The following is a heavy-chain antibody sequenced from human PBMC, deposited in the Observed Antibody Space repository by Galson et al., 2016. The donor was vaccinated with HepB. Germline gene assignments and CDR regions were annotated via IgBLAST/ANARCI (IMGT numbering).Heavy chain of an antibody. CDR2: ISSGGVNT. J-gene: IGHJ6*02. CDR1: GFTFSSYA. Sequence: SLRLSCAASGFTFSSYAINRVRQAPGKGLDWVSTISSGGVNTYYADSVRGRFTIPRDNSKNTLFLQMNSLRVEDTAVYFCAKDLGSTSGFYYYTMDVWGQGTTVTVSS. D-gene: IGHD6-13*01. V-gene: IGHV3-23*01. CDR3: AKDLGSTSGFYYYTMDV.